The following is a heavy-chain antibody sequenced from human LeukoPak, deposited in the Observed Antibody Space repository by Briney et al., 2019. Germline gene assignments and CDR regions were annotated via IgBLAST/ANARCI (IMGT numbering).Heavy chain of an antibody. V-gene: IGHV4-34*01. CDR3: VRARRGYDILTGSIDY. D-gene: IGHD3-9*01. CDR1: GGSFSGYY. Sequence: PSETLSLTCAVYGGSFSGYYWSWIRQPPGKGLEWIGEINHSGSTNYNPSLKSRVTISVDTSKNQFSLKLSSVTAADTAVYYCVRARRGYDILTGSIDYWGQGTLVTVSS. CDR2: INHSGST. J-gene: IGHJ4*02.